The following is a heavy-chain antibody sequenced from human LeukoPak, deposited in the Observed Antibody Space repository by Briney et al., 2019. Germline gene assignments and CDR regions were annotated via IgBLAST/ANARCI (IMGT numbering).Heavy chain of an antibody. CDR2: IIPIFGTA. V-gene: IGHV1-69*13. CDR3: ARARAYYDSSGYYYDFDY. J-gene: IGHJ4*02. CDR1: GYTFTSYA. Sequence: ASVKVSCKASGYTFTSYAMNWVRQAPGQGLEWMGGIIPIFGTANYAQKFQGRVTITADESTSTAYMELSSLRSEDTAVYYCARARAYYDSSGYYYDFDYWGQGTLVTVSS. D-gene: IGHD3-22*01.